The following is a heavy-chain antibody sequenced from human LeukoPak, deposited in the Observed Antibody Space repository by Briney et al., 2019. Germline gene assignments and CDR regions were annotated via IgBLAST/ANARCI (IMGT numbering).Heavy chain of an antibody. J-gene: IGHJ4*02. CDR2: INPNSGGT. CDR1: GYTFTGYY. Sequence: GASVNVSCKASGYTFTGYYMHWVRQAPGQGLEWMGRINPNSGGTNYAQKFQGRVTMTRDTSISTAYMELSRLSSDAPAAYYCARGWLAETTVLTPYNYWGQGTLVTVSS. CDR3: ARGWLAETTVLTPYNY. D-gene: IGHD1-14*01. V-gene: IGHV1-2*06.